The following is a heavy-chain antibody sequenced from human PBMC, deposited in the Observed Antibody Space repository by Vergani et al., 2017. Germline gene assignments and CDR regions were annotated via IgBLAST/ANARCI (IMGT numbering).Heavy chain of an antibody. D-gene: IGHD3-22*01. CDR3: ARLSYDTTPYLQGGYDC. CDR2: ISFDGTNE. J-gene: IGHJ4*02. V-gene: IGHV3-30-3*01. CDR1: GFALNRHT. Sequence: QVQLVESGGGVVQPGTSLRLSCVVSGFALNRHTMYWVREAPGKGLEWVVGISFDGTNEYYPDLVKYRFTISRDIAKNTLYLQMNSLRAEDTAVYYCARLSYDTTPYLQGGYDCWGQGTLVSVSS.